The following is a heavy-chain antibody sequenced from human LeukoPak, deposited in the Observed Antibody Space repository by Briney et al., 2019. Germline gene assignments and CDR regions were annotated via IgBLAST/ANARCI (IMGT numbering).Heavy chain of an antibody. V-gene: IGHV1-2*02. CDR3: ATQTMVRGVKYTSD. J-gene: IGHJ4*02. CDR2: INPNSGGT. Sequence: ASVKVSCKASGYTFTGYYMHWVRQAPGQGLEWMGWINPNSGGTNYAQKFQGRVTMTRDTSISTAYMELSRLRSDDTAVYYCATQTMVRGVKYTSDWGQGTLVTVSS. CDR1: GYTFTGYY. D-gene: IGHD3-10*01.